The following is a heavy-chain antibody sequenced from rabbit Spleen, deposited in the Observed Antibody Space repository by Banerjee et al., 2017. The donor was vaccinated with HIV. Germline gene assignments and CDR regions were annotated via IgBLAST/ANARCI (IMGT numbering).Heavy chain of an antibody. D-gene: IGHD1-1*01. CDR2: IYGRNGNT. CDR1: GLDFSSSYW. J-gene: IGHJ4*01. CDR3: AREYYDAVSGIGVGAFKW. Sequence: EESGGDLVQPEGSLTLTCKASGLDFSSSYWICWVRQAPGKGLEWIACIYGRNGNTYYANWAKGRFTSSKTSSTTVDLKMTSLTAADTATYFCAREYYDAVSGIGVGAFKWWGPGTLVTVS. V-gene: IGHV1S45*01.